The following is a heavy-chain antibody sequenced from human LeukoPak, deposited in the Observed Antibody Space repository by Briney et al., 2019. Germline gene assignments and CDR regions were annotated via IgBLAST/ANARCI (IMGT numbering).Heavy chain of an antibody. CDR1: GGSFSDYY. D-gene: IGHD6-13*01. CDR2: INHSGST. Sequence: SETLSLTCGVRGGSFSDYYWSWIRQSPGVGLEWIGEINHSGSTNYNPSLKSRVTISVDTPKNQFSLKLSSLTAADTAVYYCARVGTYTSSWYRFTYFDYWGQGTLVTVSS. V-gene: IGHV4-34*01. J-gene: IGHJ4*02. CDR3: ARVGTYTSSWYRFTYFDY.